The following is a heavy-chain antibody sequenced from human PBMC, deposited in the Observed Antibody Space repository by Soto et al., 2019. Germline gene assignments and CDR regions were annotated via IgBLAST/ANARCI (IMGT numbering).Heavy chain of an antibody. CDR3: AKDIAVAGTSQSYGMDV. CDR2: ISWDGGST. V-gene: IGHV3-43*01. J-gene: IGHJ6*02. CDR1: GFTFDDYT. Sequence: GGSLRLSCAASGFTFDDYTMHWVRQAPGKGLEWVSLISWDGGSTYYADSVEGRFTISRDNSKNSLYLQMNSLRTEDTALYYCAKDIAVAGTSQSYGMDVWGQGTTVTVSS. D-gene: IGHD6-19*01.